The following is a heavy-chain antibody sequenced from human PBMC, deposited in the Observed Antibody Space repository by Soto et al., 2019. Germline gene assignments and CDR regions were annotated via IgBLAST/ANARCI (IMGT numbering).Heavy chain of an antibody. Sequence: ASVKVSCKASGYTFISYTVHWVRQAPGQRLEWMGSINVGNGDIKYSQNFQGRVNTTRDTSASTAYMELSSLRSEDTAVYYCARADWSLDFWGQGTQVTVSS. D-gene: IGHD3-9*01. CDR1: GYTFISYT. CDR3: ARADWSLDF. CDR2: INVGNGDI. J-gene: IGHJ4*02. V-gene: IGHV1-3*01.